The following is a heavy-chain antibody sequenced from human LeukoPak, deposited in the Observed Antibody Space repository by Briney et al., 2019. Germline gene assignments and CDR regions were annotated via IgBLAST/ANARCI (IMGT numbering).Heavy chain of an antibody. CDR1: GGPISSSSYY. V-gene: IGHV4-39*01. Sequence: SETLSLTCTVSGGPISSSSYYWGWIRQPPGKGLEWIGSIYYSGSTYYNPSLKSRVTISVDTSKNQFSLKLSSVTAADTAVYYCARLFGIAARRYYYYMDVWGKGTTVTVSS. CDR2: IYYSGST. D-gene: IGHD6-6*01. CDR3: ARLFGIAARRYYYYMDV. J-gene: IGHJ6*03.